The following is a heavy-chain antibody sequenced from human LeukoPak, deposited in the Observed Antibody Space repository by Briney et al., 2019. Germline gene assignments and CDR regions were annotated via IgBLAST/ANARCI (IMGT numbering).Heavy chain of an antibody. Sequence: SETLSLTCTVSGGSISNYYWIWIRQPPGKGLEWIGHISYSGSTNYNPSLKSRVTISVDTSKNQFSLKVTSVTAADTAVYYCARGHDGVVGWFAPWGRGTLVTVSS. CDR1: GGSISNYY. D-gene: IGHD2-15*01. CDR2: ISYSGST. V-gene: IGHV4-59*01. CDR3: ARGHDGVVGWFAP. J-gene: IGHJ5*02.